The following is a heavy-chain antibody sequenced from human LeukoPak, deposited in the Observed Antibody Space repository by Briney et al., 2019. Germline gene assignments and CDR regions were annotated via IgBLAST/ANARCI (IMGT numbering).Heavy chain of an antibody. CDR2: IYHSGST. V-gene: IGHV4-4*02. D-gene: IGHD4-23*01. Sequence: SGTLSLTCAVSGGSISSSNWWSWVRQPPGKGLEWIGEIYHSGSTNYNPSLKSRVTISVDKSKNQFSLKLSSVTAADTAVYYCARGTPRDYGGNADAFDIWGQGTMVTVSS. J-gene: IGHJ3*02. CDR3: ARGTPRDYGGNADAFDI. CDR1: GGSISSSNW.